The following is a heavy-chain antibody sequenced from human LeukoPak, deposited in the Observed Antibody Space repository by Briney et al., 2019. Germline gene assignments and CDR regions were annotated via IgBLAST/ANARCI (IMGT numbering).Heavy chain of an antibody. D-gene: IGHD2-8*01. CDR2: ILYDEINK. CDR3: ARDQALYGNGAFNI. V-gene: IGHV3-30-3*01. J-gene: IGHJ3*02. Sequence: EGSLRLSCAASGFTFSSYAMHWVRQAPGKGLEWVAVILYDEINKYYADSVKGRFTISRDNSKNTLYMQMNSLRAEDTAVYYCARDQALYGNGAFNIWGQGTLATVSS. CDR1: GFTFSSYA.